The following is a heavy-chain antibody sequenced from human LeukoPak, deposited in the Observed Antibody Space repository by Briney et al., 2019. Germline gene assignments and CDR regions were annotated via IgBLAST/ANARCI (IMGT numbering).Heavy chain of an antibody. CDR1: GDSVSSNGAT. Sequence: SQTLSLTCAISGDSVSSNGATWNWIRQPPSRGLEWLGRKYFRSKWITDYAVSVKSRITINPDTSKTQFSLQLNSVTPEDTAVYYCARGYYGMGVWGQGTTVTVSS. V-gene: IGHV6-1*01. CDR3: ARGYYGMGV. J-gene: IGHJ6*02. CDR2: KYFRSKWIT.